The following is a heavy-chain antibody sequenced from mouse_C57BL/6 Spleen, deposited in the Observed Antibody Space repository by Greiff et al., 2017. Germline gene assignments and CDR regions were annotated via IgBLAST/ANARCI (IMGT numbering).Heavy chain of an antibody. CDR3: ARSGPYYYAMDY. V-gene: IGHV1-80*01. Sequence: VQVVESGAELVKPGASVKISCKASGYAFSSYWMNWVKQRPGKGLEWIGQIYPGDGDTNYNGKFKGKATLTADKSSSTAYMQLSSLTSEDSAVYFCARSGPYYYAMDYWGQGTSVTVSS. J-gene: IGHJ4*01. CDR2: IYPGDGDT. D-gene: IGHD3-2*02. CDR1: GYAFSSYW.